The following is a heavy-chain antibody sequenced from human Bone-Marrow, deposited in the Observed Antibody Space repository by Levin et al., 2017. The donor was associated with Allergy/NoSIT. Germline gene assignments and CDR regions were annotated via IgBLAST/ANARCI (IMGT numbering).Heavy chain of an antibody. Sequence: SETLSLTCAVFGGSFTGYYWNWIRQPPGKGLEWIGEVGHSGSTLYNPSLKSRVTISVDTSRNQFSLNLSSVTAADTAVYYCARRYSSGWYFWFDPWGPGTLVTVSS. J-gene: IGHJ5*02. V-gene: IGHV4-34*01. CDR3: ARRYSSGWYFWFDP. CDR2: VGHSGST. D-gene: IGHD6-19*01. CDR1: GGSFTGYY.